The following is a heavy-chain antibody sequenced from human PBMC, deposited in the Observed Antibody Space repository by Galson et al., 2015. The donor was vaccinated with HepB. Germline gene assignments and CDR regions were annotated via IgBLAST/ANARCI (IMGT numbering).Heavy chain of an antibody. CDR3: ARVLSDYYYDSSGAVPYYGMDV. CDR1: GFTFSSYW. CDR2: INSDGSST. J-gene: IGHJ6*02. V-gene: IGHV3-74*01. D-gene: IGHD3-22*01. Sequence: SLRLSCAASGFTFSSYWMHWVRQAPGKGLVWVSRINSDGSSTSYADSVKGRFTISRDNAKNTLYLQMNSLRAEDTAVYYCARVLSDYYYDSSGAVPYYGMDVWGQGTTVTVSS.